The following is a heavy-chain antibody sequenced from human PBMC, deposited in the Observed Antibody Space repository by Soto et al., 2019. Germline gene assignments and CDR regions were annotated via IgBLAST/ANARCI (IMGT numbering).Heavy chain of an antibody. V-gene: IGHV1-69*04. CDR2: IIPILGIA. CDR1: GGTFSSYT. D-gene: IGHD6-19*01. CDR3: ARESGSSGWYIIDY. Sequence: XXVKVSCKASGGTFSSYTISWVRQAPGQGLEWMGRIIPILGIANYAQKFQGRVTITADKSTSTAYMELSSLRSEDTAVYYCARESGSSGWYIIDYWGQGTLVTVSS. J-gene: IGHJ4*02.